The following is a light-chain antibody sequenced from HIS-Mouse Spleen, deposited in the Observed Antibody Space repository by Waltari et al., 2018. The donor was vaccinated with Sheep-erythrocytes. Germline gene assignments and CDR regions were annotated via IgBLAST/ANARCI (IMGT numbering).Light chain of an antibody. V-gene: IGLV2-23*01. CDR1: SSAVGSYNL. CDR2: EGS. Sequence: QSALTQPASVSGSPAQSITISCTGTSSAVGSYNLVSCYQQHPGKAPKLMIYEGSKRPSGVSNRFSGSKSGNTASLTISGLQAEDEADYYCCSYAGSSTPWVFGGGTKLTVL. J-gene: IGLJ3*02. CDR3: CSYAGSSTPWV.